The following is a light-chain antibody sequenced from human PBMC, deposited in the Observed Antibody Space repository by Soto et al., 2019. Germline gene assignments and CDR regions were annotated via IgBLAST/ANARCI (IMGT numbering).Light chain of an antibody. V-gene: IGKV3-15*01. J-gene: IGKJ5*01. CDR1: HSVNSH. CDR3: QQYKNWPL. Sequence: MLITQSAAALSVSPGERVTLSCRTSHSVNSHVAWYQQKPGQAPRLLLYGASTRATGIPVRFSGSGFGTEFTLTISSLQSEDFAVYYCQQYKNWPLFGQGTRLEIK. CDR2: GAS.